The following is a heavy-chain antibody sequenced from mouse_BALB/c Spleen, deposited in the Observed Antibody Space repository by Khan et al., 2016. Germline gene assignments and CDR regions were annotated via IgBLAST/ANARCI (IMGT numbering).Heavy chain of an antibody. V-gene: IGHV5-17*02. CDR2: ISSGSNTI. CDR1: GFNFSSFG. Sequence: EVELVESGGGLVQPGGSRKLSCAASGFNFSSFGMHWVRQAPEKGLEWFAYISSGSNTIYYADTVKGRFTISRDNPKKTLFLQMTSLRSEDTAMYYCARSIVTRDYYGMDYWGQGTSVTVSS. D-gene: IGHD2-5*01. J-gene: IGHJ4*01. CDR3: ARSIVTRDYYGMDY.